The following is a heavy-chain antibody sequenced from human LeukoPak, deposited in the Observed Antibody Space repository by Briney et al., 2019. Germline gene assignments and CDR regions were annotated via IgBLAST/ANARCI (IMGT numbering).Heavy chain of an antibody. V-gene: IGHV1-24*01. D-gene: IGHD5-18*01. CDR1: GYTFTSYY. Sequence: ASVKVSCKASGYTFTSYYMHGVRQAPGQGLEWMGGFDPEDGETIYAQKFQGRVTMTEDTSTDTAYMELSSLRSEDTAVYYCATDGYSYGYGQYYFDYWGQGTLVTVSS. CDR3: ATDGYSYGYGQYYFDY. J-gene: IGHJ4*02. CDR2: FDPEDGET.